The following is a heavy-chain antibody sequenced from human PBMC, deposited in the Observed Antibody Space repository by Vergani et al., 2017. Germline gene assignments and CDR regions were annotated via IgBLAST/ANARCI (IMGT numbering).Heavy chain of an antibody. Sequence: QMQLVQSGPEVKKPGTSVKVSCKASGFTFPSSAVHWVRQARGQRLDWIGWIVVGSGIPHYAQKFQERVTITRDMSTSTAYMELSSLRSEDTAVYYCAATISYCSGGSCPQSRHYYGMDVWGQGTTVTVSS. CDR3: AATISYCSGGSCPQSRHYYGMDV. J-gene: IGHJ6*02. CDR1: GFTFPSSA. V-gene: IGHV1-58*01. D-gene: IGHD2-15*01. CDR2: IVVGSGIP.